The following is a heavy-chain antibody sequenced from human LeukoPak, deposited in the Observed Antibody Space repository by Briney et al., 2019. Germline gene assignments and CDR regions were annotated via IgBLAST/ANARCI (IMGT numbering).Heavy chain of an antibody. J-gene: IGHJ4*02. D-gene: IGHD1-1*01. Sequence: GASVQVSCKASGYIFTGCYIHWVRQAPGQGLEWMGFINPNSGNTNYAQKFQGRVTMTSDTSISTAYMELSSLTSDDTAVYYCAREMRPATTTLVANWGQGTLVTVSS. CDR1: GYIFTGCY. V-gene: IGHV1-2*02. CDR3: AREMRPATTTLVAN. CDR2: INPNSGNT.